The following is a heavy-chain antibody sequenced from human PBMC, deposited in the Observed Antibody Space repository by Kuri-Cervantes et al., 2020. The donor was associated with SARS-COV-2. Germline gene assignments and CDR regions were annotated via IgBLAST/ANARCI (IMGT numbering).Heavy chain of an antibody. CDR1: GYTFTGYY. CDR3: AREGFTGDGPGPFDY. D-gene: IGHD7-27*01. Sequence: ASVNVSCKASGYTFTGYYMHWVRQAPGQGLEWMGWINPNSGGTNYAQKFQGRVTMTRDTSISTAYMELSRLRSDDTAVYYCAREGFTGDGPGPFDYWGQGTPVTVSS. V-gene: IGHV1-2*02. CDR2: INPNSGGT. J-gene: IGHJ4*02.